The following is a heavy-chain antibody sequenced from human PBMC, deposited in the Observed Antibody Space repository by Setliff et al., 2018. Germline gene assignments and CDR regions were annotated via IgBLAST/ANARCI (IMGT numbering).Heavy chain of an antibody. D-gene: IGHD3-10*01. CDR3: AKVKKPLIRGSGFDY. J-gene: IGHJ4*02. Sequence: PGGSLRLSCAASGFTVSSFSMHWVRQAPVKGLDWVATLSDDGTYKVYGDSVKGRFTISRDNSENTLFLQMTSLRPEDTGVYYCAKVKKPLIRGSGFDYWGRGTLVTVSS. CDR2: LSDDGTYK. V-gene: IGHV3-30*18. CDR1: GFTVSSFS.